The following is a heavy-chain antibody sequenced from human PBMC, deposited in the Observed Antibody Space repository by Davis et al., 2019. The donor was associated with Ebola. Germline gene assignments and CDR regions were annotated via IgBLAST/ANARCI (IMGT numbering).Heavy chain of an antibody. D-gene: IGHD2-21*02. CDR3: ASLHIVVVTV. Sequence: MPSETLSLTCAVSGGSISSGGYSWSWIRQPPGKGLEWIGYTYYSGSTYYNPSLKSRVTISVDTSKNQFSLKLSSVTAADTAVYYCASLHIVVVTVWGKGTTVTVSS. CDR1: GGSISSGGYS. J-gene: IGHJ6*04. V-gene: IGHV4-30-2*03. CDR2: TYYSGST.